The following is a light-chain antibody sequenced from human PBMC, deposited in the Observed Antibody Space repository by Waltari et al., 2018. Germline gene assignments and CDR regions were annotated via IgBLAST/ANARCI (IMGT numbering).Light chain of an antibody. CDR2: STN. J-gene: IGLJ3*02. CDR3: VLYMGGGIL. V-gene: IGLV8-61*01. Sequence: QTVVTQEPSFSVSPGGTVTLTCGLRSGSVSTTYYPSWYQQTPGPAPRPLIYSTNTRSSGFPDRISGSILGNKAALTITGAQADDESDYYCVLYMGGGILFGGGTKLTVL. CDR1: SGSVSTTYY.